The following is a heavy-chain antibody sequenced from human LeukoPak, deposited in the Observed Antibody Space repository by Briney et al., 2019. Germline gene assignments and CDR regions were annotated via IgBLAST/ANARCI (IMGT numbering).Heavy chain of an antibody. CDR2: ISAYNGNT. CDR3: AIHPWTSGSYSWFDP. D-gene: IGHD1-26*01. Sequence: ASVKVSCKASGYTFTSYVISWVRQAPGQGLEWMGWISAYNGNTNYAQKLQGRVTMTTDTSTSTAYMELRSLRSDDTAVYYCAIHPWTSGSYSWFDPWGQGTLVTVSS. CDR1: GYTFTSYV. J-gene: IGHJ5*02. V-gene: IGHV1-18*01.